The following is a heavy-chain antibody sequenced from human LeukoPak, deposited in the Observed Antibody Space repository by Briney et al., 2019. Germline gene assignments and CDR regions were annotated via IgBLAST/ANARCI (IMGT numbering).Heavy chain of an antibody. V-gene: IGHV3-23*01. CDR1: GFTFSSYA. CDR2: ISGSGGST. Sequence: GSLRLSCAASGFTFSSYAMSWVRQAPGKGLEWVSAISGSGGSTYYADSVKGRFTISRDNSKNTLYLQMNSLRAEDTAVYYCAKATHYYDSRLWDYWGQGTLVTVSS. D-gene: IGHD3-22*01. CDR3: AKATHYYDSRLWDY. J-gene: IGHJ4*02.